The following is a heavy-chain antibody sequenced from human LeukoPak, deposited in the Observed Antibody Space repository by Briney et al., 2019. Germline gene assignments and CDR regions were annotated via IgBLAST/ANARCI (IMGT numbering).Heavy chain of an antibody. CDR2: ISGSGTTI. J-gene: IGHJ4*02. D-gene: IGHD3-3*01. Sequence: GGSLRLSCAASGFTFSDYYMSWIRQAPGKGLEWVSYISGSGTTIYYADSVKGRFTISRDNAKNSLYLQMNNLRAEDTAVYYCARGRGLGVVSPYFDYWGQGTLVTVSS. CDR1: GFTFSDYY. V-gene: IGHV3-11*01. CDR3: ARGRGLGVVSPYFDY.